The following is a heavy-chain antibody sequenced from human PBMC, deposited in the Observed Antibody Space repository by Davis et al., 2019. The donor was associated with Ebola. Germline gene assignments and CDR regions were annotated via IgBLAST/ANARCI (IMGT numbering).Heavy chain of an antibody. V-gene: IGHV1-69*13. J-gene: IGHJ4*02. Sequence: AASVKVSCKASGGTFSSYTISWVRQAPGQGPEWMGGIIPIFGTTNYAQNFQGRVTITADESTSTTYMELNSLRSEDTALYYCAAMHGFGEGWPGHWGQGTLVTVSS. CDR1: GGTFSSYT. D-gene: IGHD3-10*01. CDR2: IIPIFGTT. CDR3: AAMHGFGEGWPGH.